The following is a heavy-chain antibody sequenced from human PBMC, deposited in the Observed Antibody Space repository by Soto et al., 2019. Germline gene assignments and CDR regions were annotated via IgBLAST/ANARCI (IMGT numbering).Heavy chain of an antibody. CDR1: GFSFTTYG. Sequence: QVQLAESGGGVVQPGRSLRLSCAASGFSFTTYGLHWVRQAPGKGLEWVAVIWFDGSNQYYADSVKGRFTISRDNSKNILYLEMNSVRVEDTAVYYCVKDHCGGDCYSDPYFDYWGQGTLVTVSS. V-gene: IGHV3-33*06. CDR2: IWFDGSNQ. D-gene: IGHD2-21*02. J-gene: IGHJ4*02. CDR3: VKDHCGGDCYSDPYFDY.